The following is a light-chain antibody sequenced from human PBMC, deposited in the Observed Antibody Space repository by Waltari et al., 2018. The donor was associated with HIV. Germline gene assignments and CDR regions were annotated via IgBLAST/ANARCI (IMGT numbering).Light chain of an antibody. CDR1: SSDIGAYEY. V-gene: IGLV2-14*03. Sequence: QSALTQPAPVSGSPGQSITISCTGTSSDIGAYEYVSWYRQHPDKAPQLLIYDVFYRPSGVSHRFSGSKSGNTASLTISGLQAEDEAVYSCSSYTTTNTIIFGGGTKLTVL. J-gene: IGLJ2*01. CDR2: DVF. CDR3: SSYTTTNTII.